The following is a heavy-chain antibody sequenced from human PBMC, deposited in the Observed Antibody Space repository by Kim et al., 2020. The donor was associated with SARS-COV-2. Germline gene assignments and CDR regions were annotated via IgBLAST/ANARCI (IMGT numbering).Heavy chain of an antibody. CDR1: GFTFSSYW. V-gene: IGHV3-74*01. CDR2: INSDGSNT. D-gene: IGHD1-26*01. Sequence: GGSLRLSCAASGFTFSSYWMHWVRQVPGEGLVWVSRINSDGSNTNYADSVKGRFTISRDNAKNTLYLQMNSLRADDTAVYYCARITLSGSYYYFDHGGERPLVTVS. CDR3: ARITLSGSYYYFDH. J-gene: IGHJ4*02.